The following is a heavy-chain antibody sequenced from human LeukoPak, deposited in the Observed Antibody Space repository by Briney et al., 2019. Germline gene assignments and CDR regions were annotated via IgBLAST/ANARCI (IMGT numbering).Heavy chain of an antibody. CDR1: GFTFRSYA. J-gene: IGHJ4*02. CDR2: ISYDGSNK. V-gene: IGHV3-30*04. D-gene: IGHD1-26*01. CDR3: ARGSLGTTTVDY. Sequence: PGGSLRLSCAASGFTFRSYAMHWVRQAPGKGLEWVAVISYDGSNKYYADSVKGRFTISRDNSKNTLYLQMNSLRAEDTAVYYCARGSLGTTTVDYWGQGTLVTVSS.